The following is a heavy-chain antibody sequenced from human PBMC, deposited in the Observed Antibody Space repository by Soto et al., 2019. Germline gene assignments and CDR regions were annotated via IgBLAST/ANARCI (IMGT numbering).Heavy chain of an antibody. CDR2: IYDSGST. J-gene: IGHJ1*01. Sequence: QVQLQESGPGLVKPSQTLSLTCTVSGGSISSGDYYWSWMRQPPGKGLEWIGYIYDSGSTYYKSSLKSRVTISVDTSKNQSSLKLTSVTAADTAVYYCARDIGSGFGEPAGFHHWGQGTLVTVSS. CDR3: ARDIGSGFGEPAGFHH. V-gene: IGHV4-30-4*01. D-gene: IGHD3-10*01. CDR1: GGSISSGDYY.